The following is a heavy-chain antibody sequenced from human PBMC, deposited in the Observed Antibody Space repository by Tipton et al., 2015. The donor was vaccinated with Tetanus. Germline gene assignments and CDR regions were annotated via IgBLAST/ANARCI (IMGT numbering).Heavy chain of an antibody. CDR1: GFTFSSYX. J-gene: IGHJ5*02. CDR2: ISNDGSAT. V-gene: IGHV3-74*01. CDR3: ARKIDSVTTPLLFAP. Sequence: SLRLSCAASGFTFSSYXMHWVRQXPXKGLVWVARISNDGSATNYADSVKGRFTISRDNAKDTLYLQMNGLRAEDTAVYYCARKIDSVTTPLLFAPWGQGTLVTVSS. D-gene: IGHD4-17*01.